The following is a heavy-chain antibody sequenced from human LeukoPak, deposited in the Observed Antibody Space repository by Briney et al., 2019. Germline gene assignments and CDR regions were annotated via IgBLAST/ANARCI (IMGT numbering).Heavy chain of an antibody. V-gene: IGHV4-39*01. CDR1: GGSISSSSYY. J-gene: IGHJ6*03. Sequence: PSETLSLTCTVSGGSISSSSYYWGWIRQPPGKGLEWIGSIYYSGSTYYNPSLKSRVTISVDTSKNQFSLKLSSVTAADTAVYYCANGGEHYYYYYYMDVWGKGTTVTVSS. CDR3: ANGGEHYYYYYYMDV. D-gene: IGHD1/OR15-1a*01. CDR2: IYYSGST.